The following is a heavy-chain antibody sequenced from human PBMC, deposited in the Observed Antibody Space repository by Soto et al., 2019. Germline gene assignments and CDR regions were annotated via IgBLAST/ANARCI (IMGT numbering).Heavy chain of an antibody. CDR2: IYPGDSDT. V-gene: IGHV5-51*03. D-gene: IGHD6-13*01. CDR3: ARSLGIAALSNWFDP. CDR1: GYSFTDYW. J-gene: IGHJ5*02. Sequence: EVQLVQSGAEVKKPGESLKISCKGSGYSFTDYWIGWVRQMPGKGLEWMGIIYPGDSDTRYSPSFQGQVTISADKSISTAYLPWSSLKASDTAMYYCARSLGIAALSNWFDPWGQGTLVTVSS.